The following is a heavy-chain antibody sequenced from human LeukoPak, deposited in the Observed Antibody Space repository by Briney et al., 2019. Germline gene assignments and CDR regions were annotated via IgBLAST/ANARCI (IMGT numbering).Heavy chain of an antibody. V-gene: IGHV3-48*03. Sequence: PGGSLRLSCAASGFTFSSYEMNWVRQAPGKGLEWVSYIGSSGSTIYYADSVKGRFTISRDNAKNSLYLQMNSLRAEDTAVYYCAREGDTGPYYYGMDVWGKGTTVTVSS. CDR3: AREGDTGPYYYGMDV. CDR1: GFTFSSYE. J-gene: IGHJ6*04. CDR2: IGSSGSTI. D-gene: IGHD3-16*01.